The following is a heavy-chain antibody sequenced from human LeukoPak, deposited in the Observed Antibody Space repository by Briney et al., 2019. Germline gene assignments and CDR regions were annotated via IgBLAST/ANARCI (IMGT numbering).Heavy chain of an antibody. J-gene: IGHJ4*02. Sequence: ASVKVSCKASGYTFTGYYMHWVRQAPGQGLEWMGWINPNSGGTNYAQKFQGRVTMTRDTSISTAYMELSRLRSDDTAVYYCARWYPYYYGSGGPRGYFDYWGQGTLVTVSS. D-gene: IGHD3-10*01. CDR2: INPNSGGT. CDR3: ARWYPYYYGSGGPRGYFDY. V-gene: IGHV1-2*02. CDR1: GYTFTGYY.